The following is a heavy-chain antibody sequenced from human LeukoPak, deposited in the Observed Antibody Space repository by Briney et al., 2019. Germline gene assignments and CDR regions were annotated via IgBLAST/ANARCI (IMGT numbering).Heavy chain of an antibody. D-gene: IGHD3-22*01. CDR2: ISSSSSYI. J-gene: IGHJ4*02. CDR3: ARDKGREVVVTPFDY. V-gene: IGHV3-21*01. Sequence: QAGGSLRLSCAASGFTFSSYSMNWVRQASGKGLEWVSSISSSSSYIYYADSVKGRFTISRDNAKNSLYLQMNSLRAEDTAVYYCARDKGREVVVTPFDYWGQGTLVTVSS. CDR1: GFTFSSYS.